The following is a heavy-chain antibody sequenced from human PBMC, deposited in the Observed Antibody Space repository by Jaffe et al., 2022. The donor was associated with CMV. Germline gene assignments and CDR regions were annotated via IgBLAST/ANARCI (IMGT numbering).Heavy chain of an antibody. J-gene: IGHJ4*02. CDR3: ARALQYYGSGSRNDY. V-gene: IGHV4-34*01. D-gene: IGHD3-10*01. Sequence: QVQLQQWGAGLLKPSETLSLTCAVYGGSFSGYYWSWIRQPPGKGLEWIGEINHSGSTNYNPSLKSRVTISVDTSKNQFSLKLSSVTAADTAVYYCARALQYYGSGSRNDYWGQGTLVTVSS. CDR1: GGSFSGYY. CDR2: INHSGST.